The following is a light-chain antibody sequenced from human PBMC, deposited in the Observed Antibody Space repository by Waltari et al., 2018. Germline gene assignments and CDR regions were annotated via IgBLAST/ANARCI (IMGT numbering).Light chain of an antibody. CDR1: QDITSD. V-gene: IGKV1-33*01. Sequence: DIQMTQSPSSLSASAGDRVTITCQASQDITSDLNWYRQKPGKAPQHLIYDASNLETGVPSRFSGSGSGTDFTFTISSLQPEDVATYYCQQYDNLPGTFGGGTKVEIK. CDR2: DAS. CDR3: QQYDNLPGT. J-gene: IGKJ4*01.